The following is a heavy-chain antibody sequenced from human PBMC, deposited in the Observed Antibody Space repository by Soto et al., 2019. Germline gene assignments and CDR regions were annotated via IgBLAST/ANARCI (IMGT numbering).Heavy chain of an antibody. CDR2: IIPIFGTA. D-gene: IGHD2-8*01. V-gene: IGHV1-69*06. Sequence: SVKVSCKASGGTFSSYAIRWVRQAPGQGLEWMGGIIPIFGTANYAQKFQGRVTITADKSTSTAYMELSSLRSEDTAVYYCADNELYSYGMDVWGQGTTVTVSS. CDR3: ADNELYSYGMDV. CDR1: GGTFSSYA. J-gene: IGHJ6*02.